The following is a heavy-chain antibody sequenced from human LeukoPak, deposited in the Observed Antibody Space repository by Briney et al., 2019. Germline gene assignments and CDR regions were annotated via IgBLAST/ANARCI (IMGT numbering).Heavy chain of an antibody. CDR1: GFTFSDYW. CDR2: IKPDGSER. Sequence: GGSLRLSCAASGFTFSDYWKSWVRQAPGKGLEWVANIKPDGSERNYVDPVKGRFTISRDSANNSLYLQMNSLRAEDTAVYYCARDARGIPDSPYNWFDPWGQGTLVTVSS. J-gene: IGHJ5*02. CDR3: ARDARGIPDSPYNWFDP. V-gene: IGHV3-7*01. D-gene: IGHD2-2*01.